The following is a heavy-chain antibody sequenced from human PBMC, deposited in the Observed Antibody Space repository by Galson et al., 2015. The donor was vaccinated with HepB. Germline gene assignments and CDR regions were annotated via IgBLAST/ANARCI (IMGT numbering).Heavy chain of an antibody. CDR2: INPNSGGT. CDR3: ARGTGSYRSSPSMGYYYYMDV. D-gene: IGHD3-16*02. CDR1: GYTFTGYY. J-gene: IGHJ6*03. V-gene: IGHV1-2*02. Sequence: SVKVSCKASGYTFTGYYMHWVRQAPGQGLEWMGWINPNSGGTNYAQKFQGRVTMTRDTSISTAYMELSRLRSDDTAVYYCARGTGSYRSSPSMGYYYYMDVWGKGTTVTVSS.